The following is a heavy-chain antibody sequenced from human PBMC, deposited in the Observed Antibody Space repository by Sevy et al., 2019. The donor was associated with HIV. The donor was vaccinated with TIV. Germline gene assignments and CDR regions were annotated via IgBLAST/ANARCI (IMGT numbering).Heavy chain of an antibody. CDR2: MSWNSRNV. V-gene: IGHV3-9*01. CDR1: GFPFNDHA. CDR3: AKDINRGCDGINCYPYYYYFYGLDV. Sequence: GGSLRLSCAASGFPFNDHALHWVRQVPGKVLEWVSGMSWNSRNVGYADSVKGRFTISRDNANHFLYLEMNSLRPEDTAFYYCAKDINRGCDGINCYPYYYYFYGLDVWGQGTTVTVSS. J-gene: IGHJ6*02. D-gene: IGHD2-21*01.